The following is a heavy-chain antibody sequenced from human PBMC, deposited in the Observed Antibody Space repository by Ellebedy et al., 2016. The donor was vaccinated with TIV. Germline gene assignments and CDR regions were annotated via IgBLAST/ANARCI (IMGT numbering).Heavy chain of an antibody. CDR3: ARPRTAGAGKARGMDV. D-gene: IGHD6-13*01. Sequence: SETLSLTCTVSGGSISSYYWGWIRQPPGKGLGWIGTIYYTGSTSHNPSLKSRLTISVDTSKNKLSLNLSAVTAADTAVYYCARPRTAGAGKARGMDVWGQGTTVTVSS. CDR2: IYYTGST. V-gene: IGHV4-39*01. CDR1: GGSISSYY. J-gene: IGHJ6*02.